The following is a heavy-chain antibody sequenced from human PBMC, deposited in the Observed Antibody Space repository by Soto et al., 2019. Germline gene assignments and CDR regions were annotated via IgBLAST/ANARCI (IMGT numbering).Heavy chain of an antibody. Sequence: ASVKVSCKASGYTFTSYGISWVRQAPGQGLEWMGWISAYNGNTNYAQKLQGRVTMTTDTSTSTAYMELRSLRSDDTAVYYCARDLRQEQWLTYYFDYWGQGTLVTVSS. CDR3: ARDLRQEQWLTYYFDY. CDR2: ISAYNGNT. J-gene: IGHJ4*02. D-gene: IGHD6-19*01. V-gene: IGHV1-18*01. CDR1: GYTFTSYG.